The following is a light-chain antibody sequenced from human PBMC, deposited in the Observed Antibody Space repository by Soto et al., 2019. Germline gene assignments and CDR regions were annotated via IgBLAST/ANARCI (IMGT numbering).Light chain of an antibody. J-gene: IGLJ2*01. CDR2: DVT. V-gene: IGLV2-14*03. Sequence: QSALTQPASVSGSPGQSIAISCSGTSSDVGGYNYVSWYQQHPRKAPKLMIYDVTNRPSGVSDRFSGSKSGNTASLTISGLQAEDEADYYCSSYTTSGSVVFGGGTKLTVL. CDR1: SSDVGGYNY. CDR3: SSYTTSGSVV.